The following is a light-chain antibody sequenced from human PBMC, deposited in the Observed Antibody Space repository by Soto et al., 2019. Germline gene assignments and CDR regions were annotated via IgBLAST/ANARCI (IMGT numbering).Light chain of an antibody. J-gene: IGKJ3*01. CDR1: QGISSW. CDR2: AAS. V-gene: IGKV1-12*01. CDR3: QQANSFPFT. Sequence: DIQMTQSPSSVSASVGDRVTITCRASQGISSWLAWYQQKPGKAPKLLIYAASRLKSGVPSKFSGSGCGTDFTLTSSSLQPEYFANYYCQQANSFPFTFGPGTKLDIK.